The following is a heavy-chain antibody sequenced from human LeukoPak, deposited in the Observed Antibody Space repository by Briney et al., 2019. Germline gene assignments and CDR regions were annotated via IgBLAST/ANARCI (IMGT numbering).Heavy chain of an antibody. CDR2: INPNSGGT. J-gene: IGHJ6*03. CDR1: GYTFTGYY. D-gene: IGHD3-10*01. Sequence: ASVKVSCKASGYTFTGYYMHWVGQARGQGLEWMGRINPNSGGTNYAQKFHGRVSITWEASISTAYMQRSRLRSDDTPVCYCARVRGSPSLWYYYRDVWGKGPTVTVSS. V-gene: IGHV1-2*06. CDR3: ARVRGSPSLWYYYRDV.